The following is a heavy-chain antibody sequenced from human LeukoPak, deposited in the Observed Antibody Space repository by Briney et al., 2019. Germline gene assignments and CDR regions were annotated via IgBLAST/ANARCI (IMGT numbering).Heavy chain of an antibody. J-gene: IGHJ3*02. V-gene: IGHV3-53*01. Sequence: GGSLRLSCAASGFSVSSNYMSWVRQAPGKGLEWVSVIHSGGSTYYADSVEGRFTISRDNSKNTLYVQMNSLRAEDTVVYYCARDRIELGGGTFDIWGQGTMVTVSS. CDR1: GFSVSSNY. CDR3: ARDRIELGGGTFDI. D-gene: IGHD5-18*01. CDR2: IHSGGST.